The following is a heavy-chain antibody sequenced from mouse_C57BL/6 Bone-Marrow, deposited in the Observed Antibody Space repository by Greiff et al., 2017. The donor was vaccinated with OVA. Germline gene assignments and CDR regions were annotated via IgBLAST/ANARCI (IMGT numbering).Heavy chain of an antibody. V-gene: IGHV1-7*01. D-gene: IGHD2-12*01. CDR2: INPSSGYT. Sequence: QVHVKQSGAELAKPGASVKLSCKASGYTFTSYWMHWVKQRPGQGLEWIGYINPSSGYTKYNQKFKDKATLTADKSSSTAYMQLSSLTYEDSAVYYCASYESSDYWGQGTTLTVSS. CDR3: ASYESSDY. CDR1: GYTFTSYW. J-gene: IGHJ2*01.